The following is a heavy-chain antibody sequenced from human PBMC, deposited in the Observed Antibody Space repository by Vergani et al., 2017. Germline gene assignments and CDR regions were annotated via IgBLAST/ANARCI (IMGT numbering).Heavy chain of an antibody. CDR1: GYTFTGYY. Sequence: VSCKASGYTFTGYYMHWVRQAPGQGLEWMGWINPNSGGTNYAQKFQGRVTMTRDTSISTAYMELSRLRSDDTAVYYCARDREDCSSTSCYYWFDPWGQGTLVTVSS. J-gene: IGHJ5*02. CDR2: INPNSGGT. V-gene: IGHV1-2*02. D-gene: IGHD2-2*01. CDR3: ARDREDCSSTSCYYWFDP.